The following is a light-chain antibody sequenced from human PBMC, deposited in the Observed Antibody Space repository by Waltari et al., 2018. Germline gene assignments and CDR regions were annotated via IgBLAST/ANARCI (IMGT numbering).Light chain of an antibody. CDR2: KAS. Sequence: DIRMTQFPSTLSASVGDRVTITCRASQSVSSWLAWYQQKPGKAPKLLIYKASNLESGVPSRFSGSGSGTEFTLTISSLQTDDFATYYCEHYNGFPYTFGQGTKL. CDR3: EHYNGFPYT. V-gene: IGKV1-5*03. J-gene: IGKJ2*01. CDR1: QSVSSW.